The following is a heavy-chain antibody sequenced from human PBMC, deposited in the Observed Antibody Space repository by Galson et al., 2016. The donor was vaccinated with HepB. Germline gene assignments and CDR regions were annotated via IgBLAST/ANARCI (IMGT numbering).Heavy chain of an antibody. CDR1: GGSISSSRYS. CDR3: ARYCSSTSCSRYGDILTGYDGPF. CDR2: LYYSGST. J-gene: IGHJ4*02. V-gene: IGHV4-39*01. Sequence: ETLSLTCTVSGGSISSSRYSWGWIRQPPGKGLEWIGCLYYSGSTYYNSSLKSRFTISVDTSKNQFSLNLSAVTAADTAVYYCARYCSSTSCSRYGDILTGYDGPFWGQGTLVTVSS. D-gene: IGHD2-2*01.